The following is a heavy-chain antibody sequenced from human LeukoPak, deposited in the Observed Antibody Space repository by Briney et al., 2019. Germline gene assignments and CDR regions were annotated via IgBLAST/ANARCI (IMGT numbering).Heavy chain of an antibody. CDR3: ARRRYSNCATVYGMDV. Sequence: PSETLSLTCAVYGGSFSGYYWSWIRQPPGKGLEWIGEINHSGSTNYNPSLKSRVTISVDTSKNQFSLKLSSVTAADTAVYYCARRRYSNCATVYGMDVWGQGTTVTVSS. V-gene: IGHV4-34*01. CDR1: GGSFSGYY. J-gene: IGHJ6*02. CDR2: INHSGST. D-gene: IGHD4-11*01.